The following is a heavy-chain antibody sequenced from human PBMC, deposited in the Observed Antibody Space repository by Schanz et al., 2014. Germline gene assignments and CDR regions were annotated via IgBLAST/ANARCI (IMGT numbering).Heavy chain of an antibody. CDR2: ISSSTNTI. CDR1: GFTFTNAW. Sequence: VELVESGGGLVKPGGSLRLSCVVSGFTFTNAWMSWVRQAPGKGLEWISYISSSTNTIYYADSVKGRFTISRDNAKNSLFLQMNRLRAEDTAVYYCARDGQVFYSSGWYGTYSDHWGQGTLVTISS. D-gene: IGHD6-19*01. J-gene: IGHJ4*02. V-gene: IGHV3-11*01. CDR3: ARDGQVFYSSGWYGTYSDH.